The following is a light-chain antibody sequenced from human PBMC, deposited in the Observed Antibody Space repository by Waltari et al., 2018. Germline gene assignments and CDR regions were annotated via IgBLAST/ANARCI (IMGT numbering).Light chain of an antibody. Sequence: IVLTQSPGPLSLSPGESATLPCRASQSVRSSYFALYQQKPGQAPRLLIFDASTRASGIPDRFSGSGSGTDFTLTITRLEPEDFAVYFCQQHDNSLWTFGQGTKVEVK. CDR1: QSVRSSY. J-gene: IGKJ1*01. CDR2: DAS. V-gene: IGKV3-20*01. CDR3: QQHDNSLWT.